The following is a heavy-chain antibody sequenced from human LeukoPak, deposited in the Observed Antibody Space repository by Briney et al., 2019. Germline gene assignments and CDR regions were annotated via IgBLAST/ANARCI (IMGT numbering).Heavy chain of an antibody. Sequence: GGALRLSCAASGFTFSSYAMSWVRQAPGEGLEWVSAISGSGGSTYYADSVKGRFTISRDNSKNTLYLQMNSLRAEDTAVYYCAKVGIVVVVAATPYFDYWGQRTLVTVSS. D-gene: IGHD2-15*01. V-gene: IGHV3-23*01. J-gene: IGHJ4*02. CDR1: GFTFSSYA. CDR2: ISGSGGST. CDR3: AKVGIVVVVAATPYFDY.